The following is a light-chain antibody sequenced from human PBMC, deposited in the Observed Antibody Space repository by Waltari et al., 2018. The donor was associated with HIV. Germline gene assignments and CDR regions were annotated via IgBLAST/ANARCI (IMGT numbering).Light chain of an antibody. Sequence: QSALTQPPSASGSAGQSVTISCTGTSSDVGGSNYVSWYQQHPGNAHNLLIFEVSKRPSGVPDRFSGSKSGNTASLTVSGLQAEEEADYFCSSYAGSNNWVFGGGTKLTVL. V-gene: IGLV2-8*01. CDR2: EVS. J-gene: IGLJ2*01. CDR1: SSDVGGSNY. CDR3: SSYAGSNNWV.